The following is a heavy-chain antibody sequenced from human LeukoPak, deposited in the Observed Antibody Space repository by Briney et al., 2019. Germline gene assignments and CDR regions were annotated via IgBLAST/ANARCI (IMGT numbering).Heavy chain of an antibody. CDR3: ARGSNWNDGFDY. Sequence: ASVKVSYKASGYTFTSYDINWVRQATGQGLEWMGWVNPNSGNTGYAQKFQGRVTMTRNTSISTAYMELSSLRSEDTAVYYCARGSNWNDGFDYWGQGTLVTVSS. D-gene: IGHD1-20*01. J-gene: IGHJ4*02. CDR1: GYTFTSYD. V-gene: IGHV1-8*01. CDR2: VNPNSGNT.